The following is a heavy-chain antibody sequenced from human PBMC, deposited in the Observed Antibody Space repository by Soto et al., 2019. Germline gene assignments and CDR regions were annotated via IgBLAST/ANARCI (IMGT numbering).Heavy chain of an antibody. D-gene: IGHD5-12*01. V-gene: IGHV3-53*01. CDR1: GFTVSSNY. CDR2: IYSGGST. CDR3: ARDTADLVPDY. J-gene: IGHJ4*02. Sequence: GGSLRLSCAASGFTVSSNYMSWVRQAPGKGLEWDSVIYSGGSTYYADSVKGRFTISRDNSKNTLYLQMNSLRAEDTAVYYCARDTADLVPDYWGQGTLVTVSS.